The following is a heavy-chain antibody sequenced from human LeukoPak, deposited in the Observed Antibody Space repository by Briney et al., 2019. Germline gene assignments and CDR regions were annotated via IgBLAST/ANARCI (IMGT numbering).Heavy chain of an antibody. CDR2: INHSGST. D-gene: IGHD3-22*01. V-gene: IGHV4-34*01. CDR3: ARVSSSGYFTYYYYYGMDV. CDR1: GGSFSGYY. J-gene: IGHJ6*02. Sequence: PSETLSLTCAVYGGSFSGYYWSWIRQPPGKGLEWIGEINHSGSTNYNPSLKSRVTISVDTSKNQFSLKLSSVTAADTAVYYCARVSSSGYFTYYYYYGMDVWGQGTTVTVSS.